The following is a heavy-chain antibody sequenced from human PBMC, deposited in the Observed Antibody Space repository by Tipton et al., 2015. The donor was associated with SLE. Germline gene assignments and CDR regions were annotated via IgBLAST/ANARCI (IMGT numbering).Heavy chain of an antibody. CDR2: IYYRGST. D-gene: IGHD7-27*01. V-gene: IGHV4-39*07. CDR1: GGSISSSSHY. CDR3: ARGLGMEAFDI. Sequence: TLSLTCTVSGGSISSSSHYWGWIRQPPGKGLEWIGNIYYRGSTFYRLSLKSRVTISLDTSKNQFSLKLTSVTAADTAVYYCARGLGMEAFDIWGPGTMVTVSS. J-gene: IGHJ3*02.